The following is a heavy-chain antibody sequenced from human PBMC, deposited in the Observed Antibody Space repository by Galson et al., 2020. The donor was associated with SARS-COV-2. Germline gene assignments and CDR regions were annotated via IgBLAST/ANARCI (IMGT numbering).Heavy chain of an antibody. J-gene: IGHJ4*02. CDR3: ATVPAIFGVAPPGY. V-gene: IGHV1-24*01. D-gene: IGHD3-3*01. Sequence: ASVKVSCKVSGYTLTELSMHWVRQAPGKGLEWMGGFDPEDGATIYAQKFQGRVTMTEDTSTDTAYMELSSLRSEDTAVYYCATVPAIFGVAPPGYWGQGTLVTVSS. CDR1: GYTLTELS. CDR2: FDPEDGAT.